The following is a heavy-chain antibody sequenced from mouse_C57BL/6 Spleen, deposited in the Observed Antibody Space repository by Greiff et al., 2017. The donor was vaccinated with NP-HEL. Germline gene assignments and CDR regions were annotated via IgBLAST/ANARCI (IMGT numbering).Heavy chain of an antibody. D-gene: IGHD1-1*01. V-gene: IGHV1-9*01. CDR2: ILPGSGST. J-gene: IGHJ2*01. CDR1: CYTFTGYW. Sequence: VQLQQSGAELMKPGASVKLSCQATCYTFTGYWIEWVKQRPGHSLAWIGKILPGSGSTNYNEKFKAKATFTAYTFSNTDYMQLSSLTTEDSAIYYCARRDYGSSVWGQGTTLTVAS. CDR3: ARRDYGSSV.